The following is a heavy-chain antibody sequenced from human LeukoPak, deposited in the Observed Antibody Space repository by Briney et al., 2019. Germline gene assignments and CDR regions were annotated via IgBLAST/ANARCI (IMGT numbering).Heavy chain of an antibody. CDR2: ISAYNGNT. D-gene: IGHD6-6*01. V-gene: IGHV1-18*01. J-gene: IGHJ6*03. Sequence: GASVKVSCKASGYTFTSYGISWVRQAPGQGLEWMGWISAYNGNTNYAQKLQGRVTMTTDTSTSTAYMELRSLRSDDTAVYYCARIRAIAARPDYYYYMDVWGKGTTVTVSS. CDR1: GYTFTSYG. CDR3: ARIRAIAARPDYYYYMDV.